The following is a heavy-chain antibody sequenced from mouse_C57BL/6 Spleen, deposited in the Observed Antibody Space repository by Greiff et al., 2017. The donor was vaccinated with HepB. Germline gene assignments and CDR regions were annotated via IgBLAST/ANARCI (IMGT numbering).Heavy chain of an antibody. D-gene: IGHD1-1*01. CDR2: INPSNGGT. CDR1: GYTFTSYW. Sequence: QVHVKQPGTELVKPGASVKLSCKASGYTFTSYWMHWVKQRPGQGLEWIGNINPSNGGTNYNEKFKSKATLTVDKSSSTAYMQLSSLTSEDSAVYYCAREDYYGSSYDFDVWGTGTTVTVSS. V-gene: IGHV1-53*01. CDR3: AREDYYGSSYDFDV. J-gene: IGHJ1*03.